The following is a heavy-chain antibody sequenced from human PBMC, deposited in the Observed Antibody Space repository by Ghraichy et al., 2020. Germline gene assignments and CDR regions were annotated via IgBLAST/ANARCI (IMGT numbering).Heavy chain of an antibody. CDR3: ARANGSGVHNWFDP. V-gene: IGHV3-74*01. CDR2: INSDGTST. J-gene: IGHJ5*02. Sequence: GGSLRLSCAASGFTFSSYWIHWVRQAPGKGLVWVSRINSDGTSTSYADSVKGRFTISRDNIKNTLYLQMNSLKAEDTAVYYCARANGSGVHNWFDPWGQGTLVTVSS. CDR1: GFTFSSYW. D-gene: IGHD3-10*01.